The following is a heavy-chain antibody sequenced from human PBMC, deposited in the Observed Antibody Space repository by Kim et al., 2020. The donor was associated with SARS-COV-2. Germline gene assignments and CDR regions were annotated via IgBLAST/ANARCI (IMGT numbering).Heavy chain of an antibody. CDR1: GFTFSSYA. D-gene: IGHD1-26*01. J-gene: IGHJ3*02. Sequence: GGSLRLSCAASGFTFSSYAMSWVRQAPGKGLEWVSAISGSGGSTYYADSVKGRLTISRDNSKNTLYLQMNSLRAEDTAVYYCAKSRTEGAVSAGAFDIWGQGTMVTVSS. CDR3: AKSRTEGAVSAGAFDI. CDR2: ISGSGGST. V-gene: IGHV3-23*01.